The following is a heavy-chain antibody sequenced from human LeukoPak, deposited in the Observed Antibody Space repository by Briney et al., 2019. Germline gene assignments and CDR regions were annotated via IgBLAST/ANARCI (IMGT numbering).Heavy chain of an antibody. CDR3: AKAFYSYGLPDAFDI. Sequence: PGRSLRLSCAASGFTFDDYAMHWVRQAPGKGLEWVSGISWNSGSIGYADSVKGRFTISRDNAKNSLYLQMNSLRAEDTALYYCAKAFYSYGLPDAFDIWGQGTMVTVSS. CDR1: GFTFDDYA. D-gene: IGHD5-18*01. V-gene: IGHV3-9*01. CDR2: ISWNSGSI. J-gene: IGHJ3*02.